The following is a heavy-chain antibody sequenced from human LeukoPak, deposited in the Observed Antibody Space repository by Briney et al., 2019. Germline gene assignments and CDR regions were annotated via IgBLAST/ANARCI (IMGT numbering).Heavy chain of an antibody. CDR1: GGTFSSYT. Sequence: ASVKVSCKASGGTFSSYTISWVRQAPGQGLEWMGRIIPILGLANYAQKFQGRVTITADKSTSTAYMELSSLRSEDTAVYYCARGLGYYDSSGRRRDYYYGMDVWGQGTTVTVSS. J-gene: IGHJ6*02. CDR2: IIPILGLA. D-gene: IGHD3-22*01. V-gene: IGHV1-69*02. CDR3: ARGLGYYDSSGRRRDYYYGMDV.